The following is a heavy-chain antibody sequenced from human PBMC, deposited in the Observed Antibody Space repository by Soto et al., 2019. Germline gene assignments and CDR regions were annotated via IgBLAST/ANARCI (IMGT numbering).Heavy chain of an antibody. V-gene: IGHV1-69*13. D-gene: IGHD3-9*01. CDR3: ARPPILVRMTIYEHDFEV. CDR2: IIPMYDTT. J-gene: IGHJ4*01. Sequence: SVKVSCKASGGTFSNSVISWVRQAPGQGLEWMGGIIPMYDTTNYAQNFQGRVTVIADESTSTSYMELTGLRSEDTAVYYCARPPILVRMTIYEHDFEVWGHATLVTVS. CDR1: GGTFSNSV.